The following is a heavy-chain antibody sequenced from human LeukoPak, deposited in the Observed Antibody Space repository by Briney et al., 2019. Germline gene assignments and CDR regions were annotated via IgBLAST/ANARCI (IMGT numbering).Heavy chain of an antibody. D-gene: IGHD6-25*01. CDR2: IYYSGST. CDR1: GGSISGYF. V-gene: IGHV4-59*01. Sequence: PSETLSLTCTVSGGSISGYFWSWIRQPPGKGLEWIGYIYYSGSTNYNPSLKSRVTISVDTSKNQFSLKLSSVTAADTAVYYCASARLGSGLEGAFDIWGQGTMVTVSS. CDR3: ASARLGSGLEGAFDI. J-gene: IGHJ3*02.